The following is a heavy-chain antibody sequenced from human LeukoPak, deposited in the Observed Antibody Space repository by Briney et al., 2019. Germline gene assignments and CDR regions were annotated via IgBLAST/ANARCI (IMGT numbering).Heavy chain of an antibody. J-gene: IGHJ4*02. CDR2: IKQDGSEK. CDR3: ARDGVAAGIYFDY. D-gene: IGHD3-3*01. CDR1: GFIFSSHW. V-gene: IGHV3-7*01. Sequence: GGSLRLSCAASGFIFSSHWMSWVRQAPGKGLEWAANIKQDGSEKYYVDSVKGRFTISRDNAKNSLYLLMNSLRAEDTAVYYCARDGVAAGIYFDYWGQGTLVTVSS.